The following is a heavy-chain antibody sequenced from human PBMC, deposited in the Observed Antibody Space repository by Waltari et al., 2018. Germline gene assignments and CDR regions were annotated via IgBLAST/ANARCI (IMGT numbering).Heavy chain of an antibody. Sequence: QVHLVQSGAEVQKPGASVKVSCKASGYTFPSYGINWVRQAPGQGFDWMGWISGYNGNTKYAQKFRGRVTMTADTSTSTVYMELGSLKSDDTAIYYCARDLNEYCGGDCFTDYWGQGTLVTVSS. CDR3: ARDLNEYCGGDCFTDY. J-gene: IGHJ4*02. CDR2: ISGYNGNT. D-gene: IGHD2-21*02. CDR1: GYTFPSYG. V-gene: IGHV1-18*04.